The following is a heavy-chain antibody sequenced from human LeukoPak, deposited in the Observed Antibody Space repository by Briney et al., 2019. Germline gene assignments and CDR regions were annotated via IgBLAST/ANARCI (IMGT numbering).Heavy chain of an antibody. Sequence: PGGSLRLSCEASGFTFSSYAMSWVRPAPGKGLEWVSVVSGSGSSTYSADSVKGRFTISRDNSKNTLFLQMNSLRAEDTAVYYCARSGSSWYRFDYWGQGTLVTVSS. V-gene: IGHV3-23*01. CDR2: VSGSGSST. CDR3: ARSGSSWYRFDY. D-gene: IGHD6-13*01. J-gene: IGHJ4*02. CDR1: GFTFSSYA.